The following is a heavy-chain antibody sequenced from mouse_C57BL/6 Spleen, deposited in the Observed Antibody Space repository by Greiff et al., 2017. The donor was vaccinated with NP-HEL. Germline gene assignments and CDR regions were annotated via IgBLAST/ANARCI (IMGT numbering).Heavy chain of an antibody. Sequence: EVQLQQSGPELVKPGASVKISCKASGYTFTDYYMNWVKQSHGKSLEWIGDINPNNGGTSYNQKFKGKATLTVDKSSSTAYMELRSLTSEDSAVYYCARYMREAEGFDYWGQGTTLTVSS. J-gene: IGHJ2*01. CDR1: GYTFTDYY. CDR3: ARYMREAEGFDY. V-gene: IGHV1-26*01. CDR2: INPNNGGT. D-gene: IGHD1-3*01.